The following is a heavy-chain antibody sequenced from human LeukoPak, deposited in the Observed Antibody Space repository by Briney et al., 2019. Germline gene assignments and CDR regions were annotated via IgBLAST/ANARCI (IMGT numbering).Heavy chain of an antibody. V-gene: IGHV3-43D*03. CDR1: GYTFDDYA. CDR3: AKGDSGHDATIHPPGAFDY. CDR2: TNWDGNTT. D-gene: IGHD1-26*01. J-gene: IGHJ4*02. Sequence: HPGGSLRLSCVASGYTFDDYAMHWVRQAPGKGREWVCLTNWDGNTTFYADSVEGRFTISRDNIKSSLYLQMNSLRPEDSALYYCAKGDSGHDATIHPPGAFDYWGQGTLVTVSS.